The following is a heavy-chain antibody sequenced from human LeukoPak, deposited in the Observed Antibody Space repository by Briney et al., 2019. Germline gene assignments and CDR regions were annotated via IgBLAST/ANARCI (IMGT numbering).Heavy chain of an antibody. Sequence: SETLSLTCTVSGGSISSYYWSWIRQPAGKGLEWIGRIYTSGSTNYNPSLKSRVTMSVDTSKNQFSLKLSSVTAADTAVYYCARHKTARISGAFDIWGQGTMVTVSS. CDR2: IYTSGST. CDR3: ARHKTARISGAFDI. D-gene: IGHD2/OR15-2a*01. V-gene: IGHV4-4*07. J-gene: IGHJ3*02. CDR1: GGSISSYY.